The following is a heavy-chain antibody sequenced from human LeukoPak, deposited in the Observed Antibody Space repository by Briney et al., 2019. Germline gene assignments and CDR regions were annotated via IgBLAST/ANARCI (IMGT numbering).Heavy chain of an antibody. Sequence: SETLSLTCTVSGGSISSGSYYWSWIRQPAGKGLEWIGRINTSGSTNYNPSLKSRVTISVDTSKNQFSQKLRSVTAADTAVYYCAKVTGYVIEDYFDYWGQGTLVTVSS. V-gene: IGHV4-61*02. CDR2: INTSGST. CDR1: GGSISSGSYY. D-gene: IGHD3-22*01. J-gene: IGHJ4*02. CDR3: AKVTGYVIEDYFDY.